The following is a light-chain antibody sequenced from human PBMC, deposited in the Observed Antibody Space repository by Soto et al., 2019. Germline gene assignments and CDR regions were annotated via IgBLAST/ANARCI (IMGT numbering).Light chain of an antibody. CDR1: SSNIGNNY. V-gene: IGLV1-51*01. Sequence: QSVLTQPPSVSAAPGQKVTISCSGSSSNIGNNYVSWYQQLPGTAPKLLIYDNNKRPSGIPDRFSGSKSGTSATLGITGLQTGYEADYYCGTWDSSLSYVFGTGTKVTVL. J-gene: IGLJ1*01. CDR3: GTWDSSLSYV. CDR2: DNN.